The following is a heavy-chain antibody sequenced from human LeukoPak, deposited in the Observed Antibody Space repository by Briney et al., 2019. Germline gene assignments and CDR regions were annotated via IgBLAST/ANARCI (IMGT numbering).Heavy chain of an antibody. V-gene: IGHV3-64*01. CDR2: ISSNGGST. D-gene: IGHD2-2*01. CDR1: GFTFSSYA. Sequence: PGGSLRPSCAASGFTFSSYAMHWVRQAPGKGLEYVSAISSNGGSTYYANSVKGRFTISRDNSKNTLYLQMGSLRAEDMAVYYCARGVFQLPNSYYFDYWGQGTLLTVSS. J-gene: IGHJ4*02. CDR3: ARGVFQLPNSYYFDY.